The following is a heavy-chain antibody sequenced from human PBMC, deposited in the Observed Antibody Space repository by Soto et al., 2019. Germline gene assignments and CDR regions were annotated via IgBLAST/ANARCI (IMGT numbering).Heavy chain of an antibody. CDR3: ATSPSGYLNLEQFYYYYMDV. J-gene: IGHJ6*03. Sequence: ASVKVSCTVSGYTLTELSMHWVRQAPGKGLEWMGGFDPEDGETIYAQKFQGRVTMTEDTSTDTAYMELSSLRSEDTAVYYCATSPSGYLNLEQFYYYYMDVWGKGTTVTVSS. D-gene: IGHD3-3*01. CDR1: GYTLTELS. CDR2: FDPEDGET. V-gene: IGHV1-24*01.